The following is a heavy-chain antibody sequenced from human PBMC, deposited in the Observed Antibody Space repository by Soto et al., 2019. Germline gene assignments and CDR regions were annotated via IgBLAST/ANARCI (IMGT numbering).Heavy chain of an antibody. J-gene: IGHJ6*02. CDR2: INHSGST. D-gene: IGHD3-9*01. V-gene: IGHV4-34*01. CDR3: ARGGITIFGKNYGMDV. CDR1: GGSFSGYY. Sequence: SETLSLTCAVYGGSFSGYYWSWIRQPPGKGLEWIGEINHSGSTNYNPSLKSRVTISVDTSKNQFSLKLSSVTAADTAVYYCARGGITIFGKNYGMDVWGQGTTVTV.